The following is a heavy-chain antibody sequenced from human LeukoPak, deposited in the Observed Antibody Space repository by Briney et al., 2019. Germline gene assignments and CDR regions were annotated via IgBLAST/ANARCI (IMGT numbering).Heavy chain of an antibody. V-gene: IGHV3-74*01. D-gene: IGHD6-19*01. Sequence: PGGSLRLSRAASGFTFNRFWMHWVRQAPGKGLVWVSRIISDGSSTNYADSVKGRFTISRDNAKNTLYLQMNSLRAEDTALYYCAREDVDITVATSGAFDIWGQGTMVTVSS. CDR3: AREDVDITVATSGAFDI. CDR1: GFTFNRFW. CDR2: IISDGSST. J-gene: IGHJ3*02.